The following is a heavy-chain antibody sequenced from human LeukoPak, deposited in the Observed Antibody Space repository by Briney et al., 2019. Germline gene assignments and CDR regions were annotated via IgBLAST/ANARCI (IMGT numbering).Heavy chain of an antibody. D-gene: IGHD1-14*01. CDR2: ISSGDAHT. V-gene: IGHV3-23*01. Sequence: GGSLRLTCAASGFTFSTYGMSWVRQTPGKGLEWVSAISSGDAHTYSADSVKGRFTISRDNSKNTLYLQMNSLRAEDTAVYYCARFTGGNFDSWGQGTLVTVSS. J-gene: IGHJ4*02. CDR1: GFTFSTYG. CDR3: ARFTGGNFDS.